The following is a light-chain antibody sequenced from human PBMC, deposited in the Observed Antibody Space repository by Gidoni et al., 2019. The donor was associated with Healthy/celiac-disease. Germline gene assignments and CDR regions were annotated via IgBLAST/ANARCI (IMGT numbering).Light chain of an antibody. V-gene: IGKV4-1*01. CDR3: QQYYSTPYT. CDR1: QSVLYSSNNKNY. Sequence: DLVMTQSPDSLVVSLGERATINCKSSQSVLYSSNNKNYLAWYQQKPGQPPKLLIYWASTREAGVPDRFSGSGSGTDFTLTIGSLQAEDVAVYYCQQYYSTPYTFGQGTKLEIK. J-gene: IGKJ2*01. CDR2: WAS.